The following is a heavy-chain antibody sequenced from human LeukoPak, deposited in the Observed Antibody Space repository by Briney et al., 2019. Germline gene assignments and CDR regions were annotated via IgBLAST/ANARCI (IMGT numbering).Heavy chain of an antibody. J-gene: IGHJ6*03. V-gene: IGHV3-30*02. CDR2: IRYDGSNE. CDR1: GFTFSSYG. D-gene: IGHD3-16*01. Sequence: GGSLRLSCAASGFTFSSYGMHWVRQAPGKGMEWVAFIRYDGSNEYYADSVKGRFTISRDNSKNTLYLQVNSLRAEDTAVYYCAKDRFGNYYYDMHVWGKGTTVTVSS. CDR3: AKDRFGNYYYDMHV.